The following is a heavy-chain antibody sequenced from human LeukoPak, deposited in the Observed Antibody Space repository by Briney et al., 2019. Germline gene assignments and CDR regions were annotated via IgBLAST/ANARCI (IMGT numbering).Heavy chain of an antibody. CDR1: GFSFSTYS. J-gene: IGHJ4*02. V-gene: IGHV3-21*06. Sequence: AGGPLRLSCAASGFSFSTYSMNWVRQAPGKGLEWVSSTGSSPTYTFYAASVKGRFTISRDNAKNSLFLQMNSLTAEDTAVYHCTRDPSDYWGQGTLVTVSS. CDR2: TGSSPTYT. CDR3: TRDPSDY.